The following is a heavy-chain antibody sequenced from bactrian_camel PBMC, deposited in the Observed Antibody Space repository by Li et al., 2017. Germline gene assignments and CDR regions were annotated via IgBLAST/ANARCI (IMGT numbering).Heavy chain of an antibody. J-gene: IGHJ6*01. CDR1: GVTIGDDC. D-gene: IGHD3*01. V-gene: IGHV3S55*01. CDR2: LDSDGET. CDR3: FQVGSVGY. Sequence: HVQLVESGGGEVQAGGSLGHSCTASGVTIGDDCMAWFRQAAGKEREGVASLDSDGETRYLDSVKGRFSISRDNGKSTVYLQMNSLKSEDTALYYCFQVGSVGYWGQGTQVTVS.